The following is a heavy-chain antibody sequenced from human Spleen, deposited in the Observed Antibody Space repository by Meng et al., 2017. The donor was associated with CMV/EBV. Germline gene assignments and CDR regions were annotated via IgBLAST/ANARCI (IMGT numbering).Heavy chain of an antibody. CDR2: INHSGST. CDR1: GGSFSGYY. D-gene: IGHD4-11*01. Sequence: QVQLQQWGAGLLKPSETLSLTCAVYGGSFSGYYWSWIRQPPGKGLEWIGEINHSGSTNYNPSLKSRVTISVDTSKNQFSLKLSSVTAADTAVYYCASSLVQYSAQFDPWGQGTLVTVSS. J-gene: IGHJ5*02. V-gene: IGHV4-34*01. CDR3: ASSLVQYSAQFDP.